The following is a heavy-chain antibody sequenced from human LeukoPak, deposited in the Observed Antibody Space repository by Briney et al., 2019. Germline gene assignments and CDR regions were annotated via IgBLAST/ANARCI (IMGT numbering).Heavy chain of an antibody. D-gene: IGHD3-22*01. CDR2: IYTSGST. V-gene: IGHV4-4*09. CDR3: ARLPPTYYYDSSGYNAFDI. CDR1: GGSISSYH. J-gene: IGHJ3*02. Sequence: PSETLSLTCTVSGGSISSYHWSWIRQPPGKGLEWIGYIYTSGSTNYNPSLKSRVTISVDTSKNQFSLKLSSVTAADTAVYYCARLPPTYYYDSSGYNAFDIWGQGTMVTVSS.